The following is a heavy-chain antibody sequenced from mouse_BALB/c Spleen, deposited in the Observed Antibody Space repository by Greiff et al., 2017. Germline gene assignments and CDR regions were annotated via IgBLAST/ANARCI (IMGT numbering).Heavy chain of an antibody. CDR2: IYPGDGDT. Sequence: VMLVESGAELVRPGSSVKISCKASGYAFSSYWMNWVKQRPGQGLEWIGQIYPGDGDTNYNGKFKGKATLTADKSSSTAYMQLSSLTSEDSAVYFCARWLPLDYWGQGTTLTVSS. CDR1: GYAFSSYW. D-gene: IGHD2-2*01. V-gene: IGHV1-80*01. J-gene: IGHJ2*01. CDR3: ARWLPLDY.